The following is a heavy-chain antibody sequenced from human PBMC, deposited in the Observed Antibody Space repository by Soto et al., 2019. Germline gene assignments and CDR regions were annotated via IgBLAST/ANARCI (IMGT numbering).Heavy chain of an antibody. D-gene: IGHD2-15*01. CDR1: GGSISSGGYS. J-gene: IGHJ5*02. CDR2: IYHSGST. Sequence: QLQLQESGSGLVKPSQTLSLTCAVSGGSISSGGYSWSWIRQPPGKGLEWIGYIYHSGSTYYNPSLKGRVTISVDRSKNQFSLKLSSVTAADTAVYYCARMGRAANTVWFDPWGQGTLVTVSS. V-gene: IGHV4-30-2*01. CDR3: ARMGRAANTVWFDP.